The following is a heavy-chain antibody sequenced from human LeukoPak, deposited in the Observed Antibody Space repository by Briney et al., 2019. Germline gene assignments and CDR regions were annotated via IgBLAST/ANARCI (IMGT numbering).Heavy chain of an antibody. CDR3: ARDLSQWLVRYYFDY. D-gene: IGHD6-19*01. V-gene: IGHV3-30-3*01. Sequence: PGGSLRLSCAASGFTFSSYAMHWVRQAPGKGLEWVAVISYDGSNKYYADSVKGRFTISRDNSKNTLYLQTNSLRAEDTAVYYCARDLSQWLVRYYFDYWGQGTLVTVSS. CDR2: ISYDGSNK. J-gene: IGHJ4*02. CDR1: GFTFSSYA.